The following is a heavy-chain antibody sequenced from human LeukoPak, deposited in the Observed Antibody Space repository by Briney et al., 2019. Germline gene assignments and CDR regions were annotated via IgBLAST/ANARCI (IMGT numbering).Heavy chain of an antibody. CDR3: ARVGYDFWSGHTPFDY. Sequence: GGSLRLSCAASGFTFSSYWMSWVRQAQGKGREWVANIKQDGSEKYYVDSVKGRFTISRDNAKNSLYLQMNSLRAEDTAVYYCARVGYDFWSGHTPFDYWGQGTLVTVSS. CDR2: IKQDGSEK. CDR1: GFTFSSYW. D-gene: IGHD3-3*01. V-gene: IGHV3-7*01. J-gene: IGHJ4*02.